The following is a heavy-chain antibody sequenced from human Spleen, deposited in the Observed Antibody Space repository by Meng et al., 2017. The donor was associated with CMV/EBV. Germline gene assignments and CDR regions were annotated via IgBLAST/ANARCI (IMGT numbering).Heavy chain of an antibody. CDR1: GYTFTVYA. D-gene: IGHD3-22*01. CDR3: ARGPLDGSGYYPDY. J-gene: IGHJ4*01. CDR2: TNAGKGHT. V-gene: IGHV1-3*01. Sequence: KASGYTFTVYAIHWVRQAPGQRLEWMGWTNAGKGHTRFSEKFQGRVSITRDTSASTANMDLSSLRFEDTAVYYCARGPLDGSGYYPDYWGQGTLVTVSS.